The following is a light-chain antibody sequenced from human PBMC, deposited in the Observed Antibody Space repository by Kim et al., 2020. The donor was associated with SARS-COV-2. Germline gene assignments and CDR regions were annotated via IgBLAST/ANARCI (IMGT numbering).Light chain of an antibody. CDR3: QVWDSSTGV. Sequence: GALGQTARITCGGNNIGTKKVHWFQQKPGQAPVLVIYRDTNRPSGIPERFSGSNSGNTATLTISRAQAGDEADYYCQVWDSSTGVFGGGTQLTVL. CDR2: RDT. V-gene: IGLV3-9*01. CDR1: NIGTKK. J-gene: IGLJ3*02.